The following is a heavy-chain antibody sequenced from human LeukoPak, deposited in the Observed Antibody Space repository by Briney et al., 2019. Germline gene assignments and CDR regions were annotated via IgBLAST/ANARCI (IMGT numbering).Heavy chain of an antibody. J-gene: IGHJ5*02. CDR1: GFTFSSYG. V-gene: IGHV3-30*18. Sequence: GGSLRLSCAASGFTFSSYGMHWVRQAPGKGLEWVAVISYDGSNKYYADSVKGRFTVSRDNSKNTLYLQMNSLRAEDTAVYYCAKGGGRYSSGYDPWGQGTLVTVSS. D-gene: IGHD6-19*01. CDR3: AKGGGRYSSGYDP. CDR2: ISYDGSNK.